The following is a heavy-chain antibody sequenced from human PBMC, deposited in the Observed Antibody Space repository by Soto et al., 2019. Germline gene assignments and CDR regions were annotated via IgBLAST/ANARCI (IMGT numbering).Heavy chain of an antibody. Sequence: QLQLQESGPGLVKPSETLSLTCTVSGDSISNRNYYWGWIRQPPGKGLEWIGTIEFTVTTYYNPSFNSLLTNSVYTPENQFSLTLSSVTAAGTALYYCARRCLYSSGCFAYWGQGTLVTVSS. D-gene: IGHD6-19*01. CDR2: IEFTVTT. J-gene: IGHJ4*02. CDR3: ARRCLYSSGCFAY. CDR1: GDSISNRNYY. V-gene: IGHV4-39*01.